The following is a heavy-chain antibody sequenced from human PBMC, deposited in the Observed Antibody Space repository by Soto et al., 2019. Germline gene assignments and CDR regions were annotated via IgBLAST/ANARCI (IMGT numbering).Heavy chain of an antibody. J-gene: IGHJ6*02. CDR3: ARGLGIVVVPAARAHYYYGMDV. Sequence: SVKVSCKASGGTFSSYAISWVRQAPGQGLEWMGGIIPIFGTANYAQKFQGRVTITADESTSTAYMELSSLRSEDTAVYYCARGLGIVVVPAARAHYYYGMDVWGQGTTVT. D-gene: IGHD2-2*03. V-gene: IGHV1-69*13. CDR2: IIPIFGTA. CDR1: GGTFSSYA.